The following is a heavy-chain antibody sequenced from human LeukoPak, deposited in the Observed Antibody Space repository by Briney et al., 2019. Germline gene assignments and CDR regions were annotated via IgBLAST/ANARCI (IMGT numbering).Heavy chain of an antibody. V-gene: IGHV3-48*03. J-gene: IGHJ4*02. Sequence: GGSLRLSCAASGFTFSSYEMNWVRQAPGKGLEWVAYISSSGTIYYADSVKGRFTISRDKAKNSPYLQMNSLRAEDTAVYYCARWGVGDYWGQGTLVTVSS. CDR1: GFTFSSYE. D-gene: IGHD1-26*01. CDR3: ARWGVGDY. CDR2: ISSSGTI.